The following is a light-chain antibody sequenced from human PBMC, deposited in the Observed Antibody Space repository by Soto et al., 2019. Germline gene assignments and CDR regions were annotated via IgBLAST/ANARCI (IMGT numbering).Light chain of an antibody. CDR1: HRISTW. CDR3: QQYKSYWT. Sequence: DIHMTQSPSTLSASVGDGVTITCRASHRISTWLAWYQQKPGKAPKLLISDASSLETGVPSRFSGSGSGTEFTLTINSLQPDDFATYYCQQYKSYWTFGQGTKVDIK. J-gene: IGKJ1*01. V-gene: IGKV1-5*01. CDR2: DAS.